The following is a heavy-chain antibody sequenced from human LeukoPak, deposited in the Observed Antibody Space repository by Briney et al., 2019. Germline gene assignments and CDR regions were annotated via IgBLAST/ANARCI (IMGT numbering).Heavy chain of an antibody. CDR3: ARERCGGTTCYFDY. D-gene: IGHD2-21*01. Sequence: TSETLSLTCTVSGGSISTYSWSWVRQAPGKGLEWIGYVYSTGSTNYNPSLKSRVTISVDTSKNQFSLELSSVTAADTAVYYCARERCGGTTCYFDYWGQGTLVAVSS. CDR1: GGSISTYS. V-gene: IGHV4-59*12. J-gene: IGHJ4*02. CDR2: VYSTGST.